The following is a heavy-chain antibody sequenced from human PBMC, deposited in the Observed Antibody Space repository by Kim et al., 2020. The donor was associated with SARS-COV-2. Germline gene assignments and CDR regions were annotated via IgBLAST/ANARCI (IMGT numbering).Heavy chain of an antibody. CDR2: IIPIFGTA. CDR3: AIGRVRIQRAGFDY. Sequence: SVKVSCKASGGTFSSYAISWVRQAPGQGLEWMGGIIPIFGTANYAQKFQGRVTITADESTSTAYMELSSLRSEDTAVYYCAIGRVRIQRAGFDYWGQGTLVTVSS. V-gene: IGHV1-69*13. D-gene: IGHD2-15*01. J-gene: IGHJ4*02. CDR1: GGTFSSYA.